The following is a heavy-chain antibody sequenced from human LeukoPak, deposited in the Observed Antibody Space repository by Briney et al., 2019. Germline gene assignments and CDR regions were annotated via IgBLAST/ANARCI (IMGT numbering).Heavy chain of an antibody. V-gene: IGHV4-4*02. Sequence: SGTLSLTCAVSGGSISTSNWWTWVRQPPGKGLEWIGYIYYSGSTNSNPSLKSRVTITIDSSKSQLSLSLSSVTAADTAVYYCARGHCSSGDCLSFDYWGQGTLVTVSS. CDR1: GGSISTSNW. CDR3: ARGHCSSGDCLSFDY. J-gene: IGHJ4*02. D-gene: IGHD6-19*01. CDR2: IYYSGST.